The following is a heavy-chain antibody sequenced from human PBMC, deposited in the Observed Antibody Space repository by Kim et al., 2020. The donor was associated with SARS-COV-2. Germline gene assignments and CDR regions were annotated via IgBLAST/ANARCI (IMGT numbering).Heavy chain of an antibody. J-gene: IGHJ6*02. CDR1: GYTFTNYNYG. CDR2: INTNTGNP. Sequence: ASVKVSCKASGYTFTNYNYGINWVRQAPGQGLEWMGWINTNTGNPTYAQGFTGRLVFSLDTSVSTAYLQINSLKSEDTAVYYCARGRTSYYYGLDVWGQGTTVTVSS. CDR3: ARGRTSYYYGLDV. V-gene: IGHV7-4-1*02.